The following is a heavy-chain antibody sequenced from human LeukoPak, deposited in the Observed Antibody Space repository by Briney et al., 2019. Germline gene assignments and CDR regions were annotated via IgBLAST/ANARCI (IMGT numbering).Heavy chain of an antibody. D-gene: IGHD6-19*01. J-gene: IGHJ4*02. CDR3: ARDQARAVAGSIFDY. CDR1: GYTFTSYG. Sequence: ASVKVSCKASGYTFTSYGISWVRQAPGQGLEWMGWISAYNGNTNYAQKLQGRVTMTTDTSTSTAYMELRSLRSDDTAVYYCARDQARAVAGSIFDYWGQGTLVTVSS. CDR2: ISAYNGNT. V-gene: IGHV1-18*01.